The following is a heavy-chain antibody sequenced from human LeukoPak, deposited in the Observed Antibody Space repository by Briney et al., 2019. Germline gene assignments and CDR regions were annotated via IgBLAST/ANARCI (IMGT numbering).Heavy chain of an antibody. Sequence: QPGGSLRLSCAASGFTFSSYNMNWVRQAPGKGLEWVSYIRSSDTLIYYADSVKGRFTISTDNAKNSLYLQMNSLRDEDTAVYYCARDKNWGFDYWGQGTLVTVSS. CDR2: IRSSDTLI. J-gene: IGHJ4*02. CDR1: GFTFSSYN. V-gene: IGHV3-48*02. D-gene: IGHD7-27*01. CDR3: ARDKNWGFDY.